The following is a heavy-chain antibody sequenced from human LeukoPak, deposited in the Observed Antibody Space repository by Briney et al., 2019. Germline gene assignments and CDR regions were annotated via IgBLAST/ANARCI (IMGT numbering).Heavy chain of an antibody. CDR2: ISGSGGST. V-gene: IGHV3-23*01. CDR1: GFTFSSYA. J-gene: IGHJ4*02. D-gene: IGHD3-9*01. Sequence: TGGSLRLSCAASGFTFSSYAMSWVRQAPGEGLEWVSAISGSGGSTYYADSVEGRFTISRDNSKNTLYLQMNSLRAEDTAVYYCAKDHQLRYFDWFTESGFDYWGQGTLVTVSS. CDR3: AKDHQLRYFDWFTESGFDY.